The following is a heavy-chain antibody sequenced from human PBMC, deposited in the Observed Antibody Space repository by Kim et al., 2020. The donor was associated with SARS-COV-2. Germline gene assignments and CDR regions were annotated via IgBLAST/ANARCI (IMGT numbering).Heavy chain of an antibody. J-gene: IGHJ4*02. CDR1: GGSFSGYY. V-gene: IGHV4-34*01. Sequence: SETLSLTCAVYGGSFSGYYWSWIRQPPGKGLEWIGEINHSGSTNYNPSLKSRVTISVDTSKNQFSLKLSSVTAADTAVYYCARVKGYYGSGSSKPIDYWGQGTLVTVSS. CDR2: INHSGST. CDR3: ARVKGYYGSGSSKPIDY. D-gene: IGHD3-10*01.